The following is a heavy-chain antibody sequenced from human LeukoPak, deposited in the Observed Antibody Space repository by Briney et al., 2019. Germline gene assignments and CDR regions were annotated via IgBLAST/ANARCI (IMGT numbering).Heavy chain of an antibody. CDR3: ARDLVRYFDFGAFDI. CDR2: ISSSSSYI. D-gene: IGHD3-9*01. Sequence: GGSLRLSCAASGFTFSSYSMNWVRQAPGKGLEWVSSISSSSSYIYYADSVKGRFTISRDNAKNSLYLQVNSLRAEDTAVYYCARDLVRYFDFGAFDIWGQGTMVTVSS. V-gene: IGHV3-21*01. J-gene: IGHJ3*02. CDR1: GFTFSSYS.